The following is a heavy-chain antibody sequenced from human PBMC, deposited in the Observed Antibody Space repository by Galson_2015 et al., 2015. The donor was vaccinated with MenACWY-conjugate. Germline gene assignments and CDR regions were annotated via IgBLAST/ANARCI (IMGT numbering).Heavy chain of an antibody. J-gene: IGHJ4*02. CDR3: AKSVSYDFWSGYLDY. CDR1: GFTFSSYA. D-gene: IGHD3-3*01. CDR2: ISGSGGST. V-gene: IGHV3-23*01. Sequence: SLRLSCAASGFTFSSYAMSWVRQAPGKGLEWVSAISGSGGSTYYADSVKGRFTISRGNSKNTLYLQMNSLRAEDTAVYYCAKSVSYDFWSGYLDYWGQGTLVTVSS.